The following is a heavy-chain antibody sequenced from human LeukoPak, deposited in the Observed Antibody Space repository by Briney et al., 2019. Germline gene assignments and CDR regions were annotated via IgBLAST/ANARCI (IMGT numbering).Heavy chain of an antibody. Sequence: ASVKVSCKASGYTFTGYYMHWVRQAPGQGLEWMGWINPNSGGTNYAQKFQGRVTMTRDTSISTAYMELSRLRSDDTAVYYCARGPSVGRYCSSTSCYENWFDPWGQGTLVTVSS. CDR2: INPNSGGT. D-gene: IGHD2-2*01. CDR1: GYTFTGYY. CDR3: ARGPSVGRYCSSTSCYENWFDP. J-gene: IGHJ5*02. V-gene: IGHV1-2*02.